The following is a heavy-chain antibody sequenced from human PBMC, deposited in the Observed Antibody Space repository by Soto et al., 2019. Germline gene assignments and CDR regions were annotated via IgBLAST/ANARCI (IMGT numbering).Heavy chain of an antibody. Sequence: QLQLQESGPGLVKPSETLSLTCTVSGGSISSSSYYWGWIRQPPGKGLEWIGSIYYSGSTYYNPSLKSRVPISVDTSKNQFSLKLSSVTAADTAVYYCARQKPPPLDIVVVPAAMKGGDWFDPWGQGTLVTVSS. CDR3: ARQKPPPLDIVVVPAAMKGGDWFDP. V-gene: IGHV4-39*01. CDR1: GGSISSSSYY. J-gene: IGHJ5*02. CDR2: IYYSGST. D-gene: IGHD2-2*03.